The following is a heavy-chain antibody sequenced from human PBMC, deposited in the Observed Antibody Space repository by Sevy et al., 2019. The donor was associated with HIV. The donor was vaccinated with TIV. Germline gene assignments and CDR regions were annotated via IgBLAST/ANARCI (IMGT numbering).Heavy chain of an antibody. CDR1: GGSFSGYY. CDR3: ARAPPVVVVPGAPSWFDP. D-gene: IGHD2-2*01. J-gene: IGHJ5*02. Sequence: SETLSLTCAVYGGSFSGYYWNWIRHPPGKALEWIGEINHSGGTNYNPSLKSRVTISVDTSKNQFSLKLNSVTAADTAVYYCARAPPVVVVPGAPSWFDPWGQGTLVTVSS. V-gene: IGHV4-34*01. CDR2: INHSGGT.